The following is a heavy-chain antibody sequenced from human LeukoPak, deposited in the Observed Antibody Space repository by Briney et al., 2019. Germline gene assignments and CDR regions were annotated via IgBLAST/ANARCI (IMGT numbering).Heavy chain of an antibody. V-gene: IGHV3-53*01. Sequence: GGSLRLSCAASGFTVSSNYMNWVRQAPGKGLEWASVIYGGGNIYYADSVKGRFTISRDNSKNTLYLQMNSLRAEDTAVYYCARGAGYNYPYYFDYWSQGTLVTVSS. CDR3: ARGAGYNYPYYFDY. J-gene: IGHJ4*02. D-gene: IGHD5-24*01. CDR2: IYGGGNI. CDR1: GFTVSSNY.